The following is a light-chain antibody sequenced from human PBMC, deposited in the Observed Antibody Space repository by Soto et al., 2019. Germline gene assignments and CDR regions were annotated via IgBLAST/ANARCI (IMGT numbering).Light chain of an antibody. CDR2: DAS. Sequence: EIVLTQSPATLSLSPGERATLSCRASQSVSSCLAWYQQKPGQGPRLLIYDASNRATGIPARFSGSGSGTDFTLTISSLEPEDFAVYYCQQRTNWPITFGQGTRLEFK. V-gene: IGKV3-11*01. CDR3: QQRTNWPIT. CDR1: QSVSSC. J-gene: IGKJ5*01.